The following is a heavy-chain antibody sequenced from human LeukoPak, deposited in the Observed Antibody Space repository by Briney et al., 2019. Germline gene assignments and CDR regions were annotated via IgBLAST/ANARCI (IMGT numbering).Heavy chain of an antibody. V-gene: IGHV4-39*07. CDR2: IYYSGGT. CDR3: ARRRFPGTFDY. CDR1: GGSISSTSHY. Sequence: SETLSLTCTVSGGSISSTSHYWGWIRQSPGKGLEWIANIYYSGGTYYNPSLESRVTMSVDTSKNQFYLKLSSVTAADTAMYYCARRRFPGTFDYWGQGSLVTVSS. J-gene: IGHJ4*02. D-gene: IGHD6-13*01.